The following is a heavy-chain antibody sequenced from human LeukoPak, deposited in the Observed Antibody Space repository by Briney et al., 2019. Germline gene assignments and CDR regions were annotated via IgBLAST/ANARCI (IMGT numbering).Heavy chain of an antibody. CDR3: ARDRIAVAAVDP. J-gene: IGHJ5*02. Sequence: GGSLRLSCAAPGFTFSSYSMNWVRQAPGKGLEWVSSISSSSNYIYYADSVKGRFTISRDNAKNSLYLQMNSLRAEDTAVYYCARDRIAVAAVDPWGQGTLVTVSS. D-gene: IGHD6-19*01. CDR1: GFTFSSYS. CDR2: ISSSSNYI. V-gene: IGHV3-21*01.